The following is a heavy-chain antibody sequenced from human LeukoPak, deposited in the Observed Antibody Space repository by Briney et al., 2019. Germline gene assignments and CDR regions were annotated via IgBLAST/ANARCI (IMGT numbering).Heavy chain of an antibody. J-gene: IGHJ4*02. V-gene: IGHV4-61*01. Sequence: SQSLSRTCTVSGDSVSSDSYYWSWLRQPPGKGLELIGYIYYSGTTTQKPALKSRVTLSVDTSKNQLYLKLNSVTATAADVYYCARDSRGYYDSSGYFDHWGQGTLVTVSS. D-gene: IGHD3-22*01. CDR3: ARDSRGYYDSSGYFDH. CDR2: IYYSGTT. CDR1: GDSVSSDSYY.